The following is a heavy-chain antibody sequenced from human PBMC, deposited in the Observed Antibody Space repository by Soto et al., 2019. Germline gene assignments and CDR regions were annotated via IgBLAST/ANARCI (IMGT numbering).Heavy chain of an antibody. CDR1: GFTFSSYA. V-gene: IGHV3-23*01. CDR2: ISGSGGST. CDR3: AKDTTVYSSGWPPFDY. Sequence: GGALRLSCAASGFTFSSYAMSWVRQAPGKGLEWVSAISGSGGSTYYADSVKGRFTISRDTSKNTLYLQMNSLRAEDTAVYYCAKDTTVYSSGWPPFDYWGQGTLVTGSS. J-gene: IGHJ4*02. D-gene: IGHD6-19*01.